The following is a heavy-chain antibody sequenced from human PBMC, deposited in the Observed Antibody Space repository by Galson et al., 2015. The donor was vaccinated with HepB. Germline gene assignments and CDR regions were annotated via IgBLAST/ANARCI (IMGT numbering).Heavy chain of an antibody. J-gene: IGHJ4*02. CDR3: AHMDLGLTSFAY. CDR1: GFSLNSRGVG. D-gene: IGHD3/OR15-3a*01. V-gene: IGHV2-5*02. CDR2: IFWDDDQ. Sequence: PALVKPTQTLTLTCTFSGFSLNSRGVGVGWIRQPPGKALEWLALIFWDDDQRYTPLLKSRLSVTKDTSKNQVVLKLTSVDPVDTATYHCAHMDLGLTSFAYWGQGTLVTVSS.